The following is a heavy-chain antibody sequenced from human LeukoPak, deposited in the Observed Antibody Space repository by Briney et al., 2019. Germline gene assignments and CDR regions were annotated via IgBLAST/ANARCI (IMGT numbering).Heavy chain of an antibody. CDR3: TRENYVPDS. CDR1: GYTFSHYW. J-gene: IGHJ4*02. Sequence: GGSLRLSCVASGYTFSHYWMSWVRQTPGKGLEWVASXSNXGYXXXXXDSXXGRFTISRDDARNSLFLQMNGLRADDTAVYYCTRENYVPDSWGQGTLVTVSS. CDR2: XSNXGYXX. V-gene: IGHV3-7*03. D-gene: IGHD3-10*02.